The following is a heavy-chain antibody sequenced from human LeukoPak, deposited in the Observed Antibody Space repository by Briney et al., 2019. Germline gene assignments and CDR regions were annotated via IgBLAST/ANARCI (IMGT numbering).Heavy chain of an antibody. J-gene: IGHJ6*02. Sequence: PGRSLRLSCAAYGFTFSSYAMHWVRQASGKGLEWVAVIWHDGSNKYYAASVKGRFTVSRDNSKNTLYLQINSLRAEDTAVYYCARERVTGTSYYYYYGMDVWGQGTTVTVSS. V-gene: IGHV3-33*01. D-gene: IGHD6-19*01. CDR2: IWHDGSNK. CDR1: GFTFSSYA. CDR3: ARERVTGTSYYYYYGMDV.